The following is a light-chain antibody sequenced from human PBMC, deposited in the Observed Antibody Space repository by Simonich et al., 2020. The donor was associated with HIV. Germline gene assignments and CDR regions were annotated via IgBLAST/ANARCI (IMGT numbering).Light chain of an antibody. CDR1: QSLLHRNGHNY. V-gene: IGKV2-28*01. Sequence: DIVMTQSPLSLPVTPGEPASISCRSSQSLLHRNGHNYLDWYLQKPGQSPQLLIYFGSNRASGGPDRFSGSGSGTDFTLKISRVEAEDVGVYYCMQALQTPFTFGPGTKVDIK. CDR3: MQALQTPFT. CDR2: FGS. J-gene: IGKJ3*01.